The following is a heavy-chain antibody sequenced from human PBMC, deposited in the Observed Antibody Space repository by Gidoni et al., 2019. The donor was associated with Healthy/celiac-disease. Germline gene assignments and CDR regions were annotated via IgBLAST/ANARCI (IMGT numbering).Heavy chain of an antibody. D-gene: IGHD4-17*01. Sequence: QLQLQESGPGLVKPSETLSLTCTVSGGSISSSSYYWGWIRQPPGKGLEWIGSIYYSGSTYYNPSLKSRVTISVDTSKNQFSLKLSSVTAADTAVYYCARHRTTVVTLLWFDPWGQGTLVTVSS. J-gene: IGHJ5*02. CDR3: ARHRTTVVTLLWFDP. CDR1: GGSISSSSYY. CDR2: IYYSGST. V-gene: IGHV4-39*01.